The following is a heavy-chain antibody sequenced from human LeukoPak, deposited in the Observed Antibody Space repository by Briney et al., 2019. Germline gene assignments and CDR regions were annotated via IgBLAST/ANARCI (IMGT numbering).Heavy chain of an antibody. CDR1: GVPIGLYY. Sequence: SETLSLTCTFSGVPIGLYYWTWIRQPPGKGLEWIGHVYYTGSSNYNSTLKSRVTMSVDASKKQLSLNLSAVTAADTAVYYCASLHVRLLTLEFWGRGTSVTVSS. J-gene: IGHJ6*02. D-gene: IGHD3-3*01. CDR3: ASLHVRLLTLEF. V-gene: IGHV4-59*01. CDR2: VYYTGSS.